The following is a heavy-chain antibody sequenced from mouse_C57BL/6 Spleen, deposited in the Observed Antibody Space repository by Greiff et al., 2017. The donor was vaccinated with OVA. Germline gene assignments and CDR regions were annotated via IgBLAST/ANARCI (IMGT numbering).Heavy chain of an antibody. CDR3: ARHERYGGNFDV. V-gene: IGHV2-6-1*01. CDR2: IGSDGGT. CDR1: GFSFTSYG. J-gene: IGHJ1*03. D-gene: IGHD1-1*01. Sequence: QVQLKESGPGLVAPSQSLSITCTVSGFSFTSYGVHWVRQPPGTGLEWLGVIGSDGGTTYNSSLKSRLSICKDNAKSQVCLKMNSLQTDATAMYYCARHERYGGNFDVWGTGTTVTVSS.